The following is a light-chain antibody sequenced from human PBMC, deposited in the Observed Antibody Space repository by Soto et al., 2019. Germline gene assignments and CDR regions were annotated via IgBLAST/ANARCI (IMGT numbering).Light chain of an antibody. Sequence: IVMTQSPLSLPVTPGEPASMSCRSSHSLLYSNTYNYIDWYLQKPGQSPQLLIYLGSHRASGVPDRFSGSGSGTNFTMKISRVEAEDVGVYYCMQGRESLTFGQGTRLEI. V-gene: IGKV2-28*01. CDR2: LGS. CDR1: HSLLYSNTYNY. CDR3: MQGRESLT. J-gene: IGKJ5*01.